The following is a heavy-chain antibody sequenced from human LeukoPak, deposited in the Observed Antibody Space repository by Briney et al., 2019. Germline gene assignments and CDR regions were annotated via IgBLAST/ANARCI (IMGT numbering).Heavy chain of an antibody. CDR2: ISYDGSNK. Sequence: PGGSLRLSCAASGFTFSSYGMPWVRQAPGKGLEWVAVISYDGSNKYYADSVKGRFTISRDNSKNTLYLQMNSLRAEDTAVYYCAKGVVPAAKGGWFDPWGQGTLVTVSS. CDR1: GFTFSSYG. V-gene: IGHV3-30*18. J-gene: IGHJ5*02. D-gene: IGHD2-2*01. CDR3: AKGVVPAAKGGWFDP.